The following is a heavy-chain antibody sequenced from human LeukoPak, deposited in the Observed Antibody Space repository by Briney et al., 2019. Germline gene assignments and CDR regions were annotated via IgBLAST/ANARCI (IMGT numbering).Heavy chain of an antibody. D-gene: IGHD3-10*01. CDR3: AREGYYGSPDAFDI. J-gene: IGHJ3*02. V-gene: IGHV3-23*01. Sequence: GGSLRLSCVTSGFTFSTYAMGWVRQVPGKGLEWVSSVSESGGSTYYADSVKGRFTISRDNAKNSLYLQMNSLRAEDTAVYYCAREGYYGSPDAFDIWGQGTMVTVSS. CDR2: VSESGGST. CDR1: GFTFSTYA.